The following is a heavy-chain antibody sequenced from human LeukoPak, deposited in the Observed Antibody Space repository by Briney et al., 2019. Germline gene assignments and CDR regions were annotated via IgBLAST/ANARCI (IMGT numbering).Heavy chain of an antibody. Sequence: GGSLRLSCVASGFSFSSCWMSWVRQAPGKGLEWVSVIYSGGSTYYADSVEGRFTISRDDSKNMLYLQVNSLRAEDTAMYYCASKYSSSGFLDYWGQGTLVTVSS. D-gene: IGHD3-22*01. V-gene: IGHV3-66*01. CDR1: GFSFSSCW. CDR3: ASKYSSSGFLDY. J-gene: IGHJ4*02. CDR2: IYSGGST.